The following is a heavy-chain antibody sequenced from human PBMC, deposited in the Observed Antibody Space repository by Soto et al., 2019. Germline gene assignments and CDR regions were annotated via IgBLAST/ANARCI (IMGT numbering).Heavy chain of an antibody. V-gene: IGHV3-23*01. D-gene: IGHD2-8*01. CDR3: AKATVTNNYFYGMDA. CDR2: ITGSGSSA. Sequence: EVQLLESGGGLVQPGGSLRLSCAASGFTFSTFAMIWVRQAPGKGLEWVSAITGSGSSAYFADAVKGRFTISRDNSKKTLYLQINSMRGKKLEVYLFAKATVTNNYFYGMDARGKWTTVIVS. CDR1: GFTFSTFA. J-gene: IGHJ6*04.